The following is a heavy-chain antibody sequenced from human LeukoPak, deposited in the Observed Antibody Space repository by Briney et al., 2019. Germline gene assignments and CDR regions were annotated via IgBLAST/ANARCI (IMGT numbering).Heavy chain of an antibody. CDR1: GGSISNY. Sequence: PSETLSLTCTVSGGSISNYWSWIRQPPGKGLEWIGYIYSSGGTSYNPSLKSRVTISVDTSKNQFSLKLSSVTAADTAVYYCARHPCSGGSCPNPFDPWGQGTLVTVSS. CDR3: ARHPCSGGSCPNPFDP. J-gene: IGHJ5*02. CDR2: IYSSGGT. D-gene: IGHD2-15*01. V-gene: IGHV4-59*08.